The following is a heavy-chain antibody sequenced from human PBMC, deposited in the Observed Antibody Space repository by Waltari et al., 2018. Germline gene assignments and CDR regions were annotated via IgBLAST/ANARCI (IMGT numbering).Heavy chain of an antibody. Sequence: EVQLVESGGGLVQPRGSLRLSCTASGFTFVNYWMSWVRQAPGKGLQWVAYIKEDGTEESYLDSLKGRFTISRDDAKNSLHLQMNSLRVEDTAIYYCARVSKGIHFDYWGQGTLVTVSS. CDR3: ARVSKGIHFDY. V-gene: IGHV3-7*04. J-gene: IGHJ4*02. CDR2: IKEDGTEE. CDR1: GFTFVNYW.